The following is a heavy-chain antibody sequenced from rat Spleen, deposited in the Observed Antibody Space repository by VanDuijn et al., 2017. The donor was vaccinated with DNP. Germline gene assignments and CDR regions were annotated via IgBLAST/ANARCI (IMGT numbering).Heavy chain of an antibody. CDR2: MWSGGSA. V-gene: IGHV2-30*01. J-gene: IGHJ1*01. Sequence: QVQLKESGPGLVQSSKTLSLTCTVSGFSLTSHNVHWVRQPPGKGLEWMGIMWSGGSADYNSALKFRLSISRDTSKSQVFLKMNSLQTEDIATYYCAREDYGYNYFDYWGPGTMVTVSS. D-gene: IGHD1-9*01. CDR1: GFSLTSHN. CDR3: AREDYGYNYFDY.